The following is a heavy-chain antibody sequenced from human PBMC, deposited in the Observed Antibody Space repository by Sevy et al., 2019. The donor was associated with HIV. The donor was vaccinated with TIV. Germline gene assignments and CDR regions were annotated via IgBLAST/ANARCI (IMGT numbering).Heavy chain of an antibody. CDR3: ARGQLLQFLEWHSYSLDV. D-gene: IGHD3-3*01. CDR1: GFTFSSHW. J-gene: IGHJ6*02. Sequence: AGSLRLSCAASGFTFSSHWMFWVRQAPGKGLMWVSHINSHGTITNYADSVKGRFAISRDNAKNTVYLRMDSLRAEDTAVYYCARGQLLQFLEWHSYSLDVWGQGTTVTVSS. V-gene: IGHV3-74*01. CDR2: INSHGTIT.